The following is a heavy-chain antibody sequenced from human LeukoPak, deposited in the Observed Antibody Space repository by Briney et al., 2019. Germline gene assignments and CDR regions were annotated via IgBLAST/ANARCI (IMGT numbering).Heavy chain of an antibody. CDR3: ARAPVVATGGMDV. CDR1: GYSISSGYY. J-gene: IGHJ6*02. CDR2: IYHSGST. Sequence: PSETLSLTCTVSGYSISSGYYWGWIRQPPGKGLEWIGSIYHSGSTYYNPSLKSRVTISVDRSKNQFSLKLSSVTAADTAVYYCARAPVVATGGMDVWGQGTTVTVSS. D-gene: IGHD5-12*01. V-gene: IGHV4-38-2*02.